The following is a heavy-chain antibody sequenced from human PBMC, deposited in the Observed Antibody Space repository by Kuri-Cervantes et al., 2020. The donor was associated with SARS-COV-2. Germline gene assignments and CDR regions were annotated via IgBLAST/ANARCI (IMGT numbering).Heavy chain of an antibody. CDR1: GCSISSSSYY. V-gene: IGHV4-39*01. CDR2: IYYSGST. J-gene: IGHJ4*02. Sequence: SETLSLTCTVSGCSISSSSYYWGWNRQPPGKGLEWIGSIYYSGSTYYNPSLKSRVTISVNTSKNQLSLKLSSVPAADTAVYYGISSGSYPYYFDYWGQGTLVTVSS. D-gene: IGHD1-26*01. CDR3: ISSGSYPYYFDY.